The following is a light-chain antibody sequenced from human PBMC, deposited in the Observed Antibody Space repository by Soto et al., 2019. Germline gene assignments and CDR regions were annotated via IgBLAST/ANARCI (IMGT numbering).Light chain of an antibody. Sequence: QSALTQPASVSGSPGQSITISCTGTSSDVGGYNYVSWYQQHPGKAPKLMIYEVSNRPSGVSNRFSGSKSGNTASPTIAGRRAEDEADYYCSSYTRSSTHVGFGGGTKLTVL. CDR3: SSYTRSSTHVG. V-gene: IGLV2-14*01. CDR1: SSDVGGYNY. J-gene: IGLJ2*01. CDR2: EVS.